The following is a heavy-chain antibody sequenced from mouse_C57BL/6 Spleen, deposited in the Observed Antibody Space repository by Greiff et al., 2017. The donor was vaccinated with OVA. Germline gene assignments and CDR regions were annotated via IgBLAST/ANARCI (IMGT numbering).Heavy chain of an antibody. CDR3: ARGGDYAMDY. V-gene: IGHV1-81*01. CDR2: IYPRSGNT. J-gene: IGHJ4*01. CDR1: GYTFTSYG. Sequence: QVQLQQSGAELARPGASVKLSCKASGYTFTSYGISWVKQRTGQGLEWIGEIYPRSGNTYYNEKFKGKATLTADKSSSTAYMELRSLTSEDSAVYFWARGGDYAMDYWGQGTSVTVSS.